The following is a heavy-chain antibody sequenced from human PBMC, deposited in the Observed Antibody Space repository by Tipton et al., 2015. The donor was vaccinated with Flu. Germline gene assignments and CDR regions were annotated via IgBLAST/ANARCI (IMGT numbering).Heavy chain of an antibody. Sequence: TLSLTCTVSGGFISSSSYYWGWIRQPPGKGLEWIGSMYYSGSTDYNPSLKSRVTISVDTSKNQFSLRLSSVTAADTAMYYCVRDFSIWGSYHHAFDIWGQGTMGTVSS. CDR3: VRDFSIWGSYHHAFDI. D-gene: IGHD3-16*02. J-gene: IGHJ3*02. V-gene: IGHV4-39*07. CDR2: MYYSGST. CDR1: GGFISSSSYY.